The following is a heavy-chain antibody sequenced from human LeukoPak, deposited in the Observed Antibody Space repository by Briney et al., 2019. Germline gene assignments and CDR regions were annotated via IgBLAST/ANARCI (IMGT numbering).Heavy chain of an antibody. CDR1: GFSVTNNY. D-gene: IGHD1-26*01. CDR3: ARDLDSGSYYAFDY. J-gene: IGHJ4*02. V-gene: IGHV3-53*01. Sequence: QSGGSLRLSCAVSGFSVTNNYMSWVRQAPGKGLEWVSVFYVGGATYYADSVKGRFTISRDNSENTLYLQMKSLRAEDTAVYYCARDLDSGSYYAFDYWGQGTLVTVSS. CDR2: FYVGGAT.